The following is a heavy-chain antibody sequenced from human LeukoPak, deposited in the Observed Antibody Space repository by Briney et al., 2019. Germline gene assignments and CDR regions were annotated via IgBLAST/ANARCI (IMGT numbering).Heavy chain of an antibody. CDR3: ARHQTGGHSYMDV. J-gene: IGHJ6*03. Sequence: SETLSLTCTVSGDSISNIRYYWVWVRQPPGKGPEWIGSISYSGTTYDNPSLKSRITMSVDPSNSLFSLTLTSVTAADTAVYYCARHQTGGHSYMDVWGKGTTVTVSS. D-gene: IGHD7-27*01. V-gene: IGHV4-39*01. CDR2: ISYSGTT. CDR1: GDSISNIRYY.